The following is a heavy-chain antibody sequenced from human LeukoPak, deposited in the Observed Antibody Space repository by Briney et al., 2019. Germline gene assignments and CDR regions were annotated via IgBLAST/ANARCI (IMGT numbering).Heavy chain of an antibody. CDR2: ISNSSSTI. Sequence: GGSLRFSCAASGFTFSSYSMNWVRQAPGKGLEWVSYISNSSSTIYYADSVKGRFTISRDNAKNSLYLQMNSLRAEDTAVYYCARPVGSYYFDYWGQGTLVTVSS. CDR1: GFTFSSYS. J-gene: IGHJ4*02. V-gene: IGHV3-48*04. CDR3: ARPVGSYYFDY. D-gene: IGHD3-10*01.